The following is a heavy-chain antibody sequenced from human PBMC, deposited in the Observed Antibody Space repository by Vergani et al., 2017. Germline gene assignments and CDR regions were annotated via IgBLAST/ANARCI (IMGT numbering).Heavy chain of an antibody. CDR3: ARYLRPDAISYYYYGMDV. V-gene: IGHV3-48*03. CDR2: ISSSGSTI. CDR1: GFIFSSYE. J-gene: IGHJ6*02. Sequence: EVQLVESGGGLVQPGGSLRLSCAASGFIFSSYETNWVRQAPGKGLGWVSYISSSGSTIYYAATVKGRFTISRDNASNSLNLQMNSLRAEDTAVYYCARYLRPDAISYYYYGMDVWGQGTTVTVSS. D-gene: IGHD2-2*01.